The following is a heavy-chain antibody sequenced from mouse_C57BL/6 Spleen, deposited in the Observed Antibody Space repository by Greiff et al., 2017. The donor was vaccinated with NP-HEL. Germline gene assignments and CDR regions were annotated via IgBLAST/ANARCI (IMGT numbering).Heavy chain of an antibody. V-gene: IGHV5-9-1*02. Sequence: EVKLVESGEGLVKPGGSLKLSCAASGFTFSSYAMSWVRQTPEKRLEWVAYISSGGDYIYYADTVKGRFTISRDNARNTLYLQMSSLKSEDTAMYYCTSCRQLRLPFAYWGQGTLVTVSA. CDR2: ISSGGDYI. D-gene: IGHD3-2*02. CDR3: TSCRQLRLPFAY. J-gene: IGHJ3*01. CDR1: GFTFSSYA.